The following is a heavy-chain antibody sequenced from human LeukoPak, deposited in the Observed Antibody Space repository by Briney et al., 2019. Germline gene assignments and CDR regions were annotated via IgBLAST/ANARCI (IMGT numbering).Heavy chain of an antibody. J-gene: IGHJ4*02. CDR1: GYTFTGYY. Sequence: GASVTVSCKASGYTFTGYYMHWVRQAPGQGLEWLGWISAHNGNTNYAQKFQGRVTMASDTSTTTAYMELRSLTSADTAVYYCARGMGGSTFEDFDSWGQGTLV. CDR2: ISAHNGNT. D-gene: IGHD1-26*01. CDR3: ARGMGGSTFEDFDS. V-gene: IGHV1-18*04.